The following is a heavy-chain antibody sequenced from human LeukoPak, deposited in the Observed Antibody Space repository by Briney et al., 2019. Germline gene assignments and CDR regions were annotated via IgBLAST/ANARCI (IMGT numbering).Heavy chain of an antibody. Sequence: ASVKVSCKASGYTFTGYYMHWVRQAPGQGLEWMGWINPNSGGTNYAQKFQGWVTMTRDTSISTAYMELSRLRSDDTAVYYCARGSSGWYGGWFDPWGQGTLVTVSS. CDR2: INPNSGGT. D-gene: IGHD6-19*01. J-gene: IGHJ5*02. V-gene: IGHV1-2*04. CDR1: GYTFTGYY. CDR3: ARGSSGWYGGWFDP.